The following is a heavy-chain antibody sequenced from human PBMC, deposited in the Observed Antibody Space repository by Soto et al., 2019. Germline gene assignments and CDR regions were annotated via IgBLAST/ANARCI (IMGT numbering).Heavy chain of an antibody. CDR1: GASINNYY. V-gene: IGHV4-59*01. CDR3: ARGRYYDSSAYSPFDY. Sequence: PSETLSLTCTVSGASINNYYWSWSRQSPGKGLEWIGYIYYSGSTNYNPSLKSRVTISVDTSKNQFSLKLSSVTAADTAVYYCARGRYYDSSAYSPFDYWGQGTLVTVSS. D-gene: IGHD3-22*01. CDR2: IYYSGST. J-gene: IGHJ4*02.